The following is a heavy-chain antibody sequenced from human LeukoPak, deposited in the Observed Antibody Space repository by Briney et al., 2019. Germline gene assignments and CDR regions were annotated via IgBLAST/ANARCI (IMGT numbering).Heavy chain of an antibody. CDR1: GGSISSGGYY. V-gene: IGHV4-31*03. CDR3: ARDTVVPAATCAFDI. D-gene: IGHD2-2*01. Sequence: SETLSLTCTFSGGSISSGGYYWSWIRQPPGKGLEWIGYIYYSGSTYYNPSLKSRVTISVDTSKNQFSLKLSSVTAADTAVYYCARDTVVPAATCAFDIWGQGTMVTVSS. J-gene: IGHJ3*02. CDR2: IYYSGST.